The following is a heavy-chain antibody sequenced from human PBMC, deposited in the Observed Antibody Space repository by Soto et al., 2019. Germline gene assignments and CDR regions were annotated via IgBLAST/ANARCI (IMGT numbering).Heavy chain of an antibody. Sequence: PGGSLRLSCAASGFTFSSYGMHWVRQAPGKGLEWVAVISYDGSNKYYADSVKGRFTISRDNSKNTLYLQMNSLRAEDTAVYYCAKESDIVVVVAAIGLGLDVWGKGTTVTVSS. D-gene: IGHD2-15*01. CDR1: GFTFSSYG. J-gene: IGHJ6*04. CDR3: AKESDIVVVVAAIGLGLDV. V-gene: IGHV3-30*18. CDR2: ISYDGSNK.